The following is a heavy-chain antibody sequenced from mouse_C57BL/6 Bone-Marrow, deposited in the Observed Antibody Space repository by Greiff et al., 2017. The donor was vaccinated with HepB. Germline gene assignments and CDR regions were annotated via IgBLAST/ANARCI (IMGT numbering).Heavy chain of an antibody. D-gene: IGHD1-1*01. CDR3: ARSLKVVAHYYAMDY. Sequence: VQLQQSGAELVKPGASVKLSCTASGFNIKDYYMHWVKQRTEQGLEWIGRIDPEDGETNYAPKFQGKATITADTSSNTAYLQLSSLTSEDTAVYYWARSLKVVAHYYAMDYWGQGTSVTVSS. CDR2: IDPEDGET. V-gene: IGHV14-2*01. CDR1: GFNIKDYY. J-gene: IGHJ4*01.